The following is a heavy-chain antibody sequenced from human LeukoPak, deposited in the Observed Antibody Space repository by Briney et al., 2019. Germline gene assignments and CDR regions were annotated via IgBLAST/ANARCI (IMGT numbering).Heavy chain of an antibody. CDR1: GGTFSSYA. D-gene: IGHD2-15*01. CDR2: IIPIFGTA. V-gene: IGHV1-69*01. CDR3: ARGQPLLPYFDY. Sequence: ASVKVSCMASGGTFSSYAISWVRQAPGQGLEWMGGIIPIFGTANYAQKFQGRVTITADESTSTAYMELSSLRSEDTAVYYCARGQPLLPYFDYWGQGTLVTVSS. J-gene: IGHJ4*02.